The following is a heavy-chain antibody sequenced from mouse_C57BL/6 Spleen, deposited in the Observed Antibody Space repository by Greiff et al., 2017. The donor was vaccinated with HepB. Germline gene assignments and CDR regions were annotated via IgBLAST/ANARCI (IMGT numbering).Heavy chain of an antibody. J-gene: IGHJ3*01. CDR2: IYPGSGST. CDR3: ARRGLAAWFAY. CDR1: GYTFTSYW. V-gene: IGHV1-55*01. Sequence: QVQLQQSGAELVKPGASVKMSCKASGYTFTSYWITWVKQRPGQGLEWIGDIYPGSGSTNYNEKFKSKATLTVDTSSSTAYMQLSSLTSEDYAVYYCARRGLAAWFAYWGQGTLVTVSA. D-gene: IGHD3-3*01.